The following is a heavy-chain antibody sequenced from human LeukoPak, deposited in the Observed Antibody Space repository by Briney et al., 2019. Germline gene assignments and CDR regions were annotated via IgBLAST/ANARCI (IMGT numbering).Heavy chain of an antibody. Sequence: PGGSLRLSCAASGFTFSGSVMHWVRQASRKGLEGVGRIRSKANSYATAYAASVKGRFTISRDDSKNTAYLQMSSLKTEDTAVYYCSVNYCRGGSCYMLWGQGTLVTVSS. V-gene: IGHV3-73*01. J-gene: IGHJ4*02. CDR3: SVNYCRGGSCYML. CDR1: GFTFSGSV. D-gene: IGHD2-15*01. CDR2: IRSKANSYAT.